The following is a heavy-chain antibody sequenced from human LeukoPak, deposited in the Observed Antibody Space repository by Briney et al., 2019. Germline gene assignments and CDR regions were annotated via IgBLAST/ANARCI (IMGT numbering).Heavy chain of an antibody. D-gene: IGHD2-2*01. J-gene: IGHJ6*03. CDR3: ARGVVVVVPAADAGSYYYYMDV. Sequence: SVEVSCKASGGTFSSYAISWVRQAPGQGLEWMGGIIPIFGTANYAQKFQGRVTITADESTSTAYMELSSLRSEDTAVYYCARGVVVVVPAADAGSYYYYMDVWGKGTTVTVSS. V-gene: IGHV1-69*01. CDR2: IIPIFGTA. CDR1: GGTFSSYA.